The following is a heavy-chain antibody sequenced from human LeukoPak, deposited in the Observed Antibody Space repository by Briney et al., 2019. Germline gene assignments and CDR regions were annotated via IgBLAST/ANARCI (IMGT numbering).Heavy chain of an antibody. CDR1: GFTVSRNY. CDR3: ARVGGGYNYCYFDY. V-gene: IGHV3-53*01. Sequence: GSLRLSCAASGFTVSRNYMTWVRQAPGKGLEWVSLIYSGDSIYYADSVKGRFTISTDNSKNTLYLQMNSLRAEDTAVYYCARVGGGYNYCYFDYWGQGTLVTVSS. J-gene: IGHJ4*02. D-gene: IGHD5-24*01. CDR2: IYSGDSI.